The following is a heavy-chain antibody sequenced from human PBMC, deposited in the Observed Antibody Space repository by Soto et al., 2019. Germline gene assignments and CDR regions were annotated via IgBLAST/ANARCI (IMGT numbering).Heavy chain of an antibody. V-gene: IGHV3-48*03. J-gene: IGHJ5*02. CDR1: GFTFSSYE. CDR3: ARGGRGRRSSIAARPGWFDP. D-gene: IGHD6-6*01. CDR2: ISSSGSTI. Sequence: EVQLVESGGGLVQPGGSLRLSCAASGFTFSSYEMNWVRQAPGKGLEWVSYISSSGSTIYYADSVKGRFTISRDNAKNSLYLQMNSRRAEDTAVYYCARGGRGRRSSIAARPGWFDPWGQGTLVTVSS.